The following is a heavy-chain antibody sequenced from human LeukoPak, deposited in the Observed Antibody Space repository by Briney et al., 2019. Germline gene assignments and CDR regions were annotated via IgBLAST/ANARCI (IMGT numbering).Heavy chain of an antibody. CDR3: ARWGESCTNGVCALYFDY. Sequence: SETLSLTCTVSGGSISSYYWSWIRQPPGKGLEWIGYIYYSGSTNYNPSLKSRVTISVDTSKNQFSLKLSSVTAADTAVYYCARWGESCTNGVCALYFDYWAREPWSPSPQ. D-gene: IGHD2-8*01. J-gene: IGHJ4*02. CDR2: IYYSGST. V-gene: IGHV4-59*01. CDR1: GGSISSYY.